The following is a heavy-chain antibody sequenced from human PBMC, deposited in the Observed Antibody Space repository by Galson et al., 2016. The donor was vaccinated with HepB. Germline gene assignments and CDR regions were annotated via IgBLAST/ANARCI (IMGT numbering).Heavy chain of an antibody. J-gene: IGHJ4*02. V-gene: IGHV6-1*01. Sequence: CAISGDSVSSNSAAWHWIRQSPLRGLEWLGRTYYRSKWYNDYTVSVKGRITINPDTSKNQFSLQLNSVTPEDTAVYYCARRYGTYFAYWGQGTLVSVSS. CDR2: TYYRSKWYN. CDR3: ARRYGTYFAY. D-gene: IGHD4-17*01. CDR1: GDSVSSNSAA.